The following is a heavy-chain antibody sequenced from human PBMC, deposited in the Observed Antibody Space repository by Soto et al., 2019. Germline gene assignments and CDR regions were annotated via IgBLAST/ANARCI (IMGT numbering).Heavy chain of an antibody. CDR2: ISSSSNY. CDR3: ARDSSGWNDNY. Sequence: PGGSLRLSCAASGFTFSTSTMNWVRQAPGKGLEWVSFISSSSNYYADSVKGRFTISRDNAKNSLYLQMNSLRAEDTAVYYCARDSSGWNDNYWGQGTLVTVSS. D-gene: IGHD6-19*01. CDR1: GFTFSTST. V-gene: IGHV3-21*01. J-gene: IGHJ4*02.